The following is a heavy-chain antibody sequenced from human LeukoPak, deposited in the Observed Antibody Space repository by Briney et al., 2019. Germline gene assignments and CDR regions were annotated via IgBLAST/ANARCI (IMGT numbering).Heavy chain of an antibody. CDR2: IDSSGNT. V-gene: IGHV3-53*01. J-gene: IGHJ6*03. D-gene: IGHD6-13*01. Sequence: GGSLRLSCAASGSAFSSNYMSWVRQPPGKGLEWLSLIDSSGNTFYAASVKGRFTISSDYLKNTLFLQMNSLRAEDTALYYCARDPVVASPGPFYYHYMDVWGKGTTVTVSS. CDR3: ARDPVVASPGPFYYHYMDV. CDR1: GSAFSSNY.